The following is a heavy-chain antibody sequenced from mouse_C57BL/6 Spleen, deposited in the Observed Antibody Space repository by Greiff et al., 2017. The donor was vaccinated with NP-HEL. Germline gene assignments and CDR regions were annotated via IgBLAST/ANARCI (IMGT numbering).Heavy chain of an antibody. CDR2: ISDGGSYT. CDR1: GFTFSSYA. CDR3: ARDAQATFDY. Sequence: EVKLVESGGGLVKPGGSLKLSCAASGFTFSSYAMSWVRQTPEKRLEWVATISDGGSYTYYPDNVKGRFTISRDNAKNNLYLQMSHLKSEDTAMYYCARDAQATFDYWGQGTTLTVSS. V-gene: IGHV5-4*01. J-gene: IGHJ2*01. D-gene: IGHD3-2*02.